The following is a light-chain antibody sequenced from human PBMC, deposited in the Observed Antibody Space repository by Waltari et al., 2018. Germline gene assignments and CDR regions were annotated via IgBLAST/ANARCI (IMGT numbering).Light chain of an antibody. CDR1: QSISNY. V-gene: IGKV1-39*01. CDR3: QQSYSTPRLT. Sequence: DIQMTQSPSSLSASVGDRVTITCRASQSISNYLNWYQQKPEKAPKLLIYAASSLQSGVPSTISGSGSATAFTLPISSLQPEEFATYYCQQSYSTPRLTFGGGTKVEIK. CDR2: AAS. J-gene: IGKJ4*01.